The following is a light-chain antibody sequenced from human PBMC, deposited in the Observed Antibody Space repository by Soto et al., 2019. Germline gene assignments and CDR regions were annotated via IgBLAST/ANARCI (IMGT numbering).Light chain of an antibody. Sequence: EIVLTQSPATLSLSPGERATLSCRASQSISNYLAWYQQKPGQAPRLLIYDASNRATGIPARFSGSGSGTDFSLTISSLQPEDFATYFCQQSYTTPITFGQGTRLEIK. CDR2: DAS. CDR3: QQSYTTPIT. V-gene: IGKV3-11*01. J-gene: IGKJ5*01. CDR1: QSISNY.